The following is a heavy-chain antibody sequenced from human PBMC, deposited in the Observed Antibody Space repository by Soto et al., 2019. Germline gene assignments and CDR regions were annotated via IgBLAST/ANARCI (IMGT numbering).Heavy chain of an antibody. CDR2: ISGSGGST. CDR1: GFTFSSYA. D-gene: IGHD6-13*01. CDR3: AKKAAAGKGYYYYGMDV. V-gene: IGHV3-23*01. Sequence: GGSLRLSCAASGFTFSSYAMGWVRQAPGTGLEWVSAISGSGGSTYYADSVKGRFTISRDNSKNTLYLQMNSLRAEDTAVYYCAKKAAAGKGYYYYGMDVWGQGTTVTVSS. J-gene: IGHJ6*02.